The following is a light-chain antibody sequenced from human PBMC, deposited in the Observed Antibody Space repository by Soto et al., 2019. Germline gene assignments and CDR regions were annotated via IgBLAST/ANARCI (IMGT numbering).Light chain of an antibody. Sequence: DIQMTQSPSSLSASVGDRVTITCRASESISRWLAWYQQKPGKAPKLLIHRASTLETGVPSRISGSGYGTALTLNIRKLQPDDFATYYGQQYKGYSPYTVGQGTK. CDR2: RAS. V-gene: IGKV1-5*03. CDR3: QQYKGYSPYT. J-gene: IGKJ2*01. CDR1: ESISRW.